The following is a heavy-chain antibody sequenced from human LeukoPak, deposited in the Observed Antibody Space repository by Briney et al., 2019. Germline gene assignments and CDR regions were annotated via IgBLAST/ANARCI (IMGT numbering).Heavy chain of an antibody. CDR2: ISWNSGSI. D-gene: IGHD2-15*01. J-gene: IGHJ4*02. CDR1: GFTFDDYA. CDR3: AKNTEDQILFRD. V-gene: IGHV3-9*01. Sequence: GRSLRLSCAASGFTFDDYAMHWVRQAPGKGLEWVSGISWNSGSIGYADSVKGRFTISRDNAKNSLYLQMNNLRPEDTAVYYCAKNTEDQILFRDWGQGTLVTVSS.